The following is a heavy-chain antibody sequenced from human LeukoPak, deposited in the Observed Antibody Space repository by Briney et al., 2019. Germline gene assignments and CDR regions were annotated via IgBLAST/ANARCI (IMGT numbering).Heavy chain of an antibody. V-gene: IGHV1-2*02. D-gene: IGHD3-22*01. CDR1: GYTFTGYY. Sequence: ASVKVSCKASGYTFTGYYMHWVRQAPGQWLEWMGWINPNSGGTNYAQKFQGRVTMTRDTSISTAYMELSRLRSDDTAAYYCARDPNYYDSSGYSTSAFDIWGQGTMVTVSS. CDR2: INPNSGGT. J-gene: IGHJ3*02. CDR3: ARDPNYYDSSGYSTSAFDI.